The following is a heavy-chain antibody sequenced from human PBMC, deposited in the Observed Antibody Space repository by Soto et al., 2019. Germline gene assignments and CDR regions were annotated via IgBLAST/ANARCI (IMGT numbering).Heavy chain of an antibody. J-gene: IGHJ6*02. CDR2: INHSGST. V-gene: IGHV4-34*01. D-gene: IGHD2-2*03. CDR1: GGSFSGYY. Sequence: ASETLSLTCAVYGGSFSGYYGSWIRQPPGKGLEWIGEINHSGSTNYNPSLKSRVTISVDTSENQFSLKLSSVTAADTAVYYCARNVGIDYYYYGMDVWGQGTTVTVSS. CDR3: ARNVGIDYYYYGMDV.